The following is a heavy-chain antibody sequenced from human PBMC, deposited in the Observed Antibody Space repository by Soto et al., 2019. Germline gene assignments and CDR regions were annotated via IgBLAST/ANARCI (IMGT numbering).Heavy chain of an antibody. CDR1: GGSVSSGSYY. V-gene: IGHV4-61*01. CDR3: ARDTAYSGYDLFSY. D-gene: IGHD5-12*01. J-gene: IGHJ4*02. CDR2: IYYSGST. Sequence: SETLSLTCTVSGGSVSSGSYYWSWIRQPPGKGLEWIGYIYYSGSTNYNPSLKSRVTISVDTSKNQFSLKLSSVTAADTAVYYCARDTAYSGYDLFSYWGQGTLVTVSS.